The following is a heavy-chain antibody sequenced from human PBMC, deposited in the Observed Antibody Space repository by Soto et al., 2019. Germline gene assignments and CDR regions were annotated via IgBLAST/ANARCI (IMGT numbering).Heavy chain of an antibody. V-gene: IGHV3-30*18. D-gene: IGHD3-10*01. CDR2: ISYDGSNK. CDR3: AKDEATMVRDQYYFDY. Sequence: GWSLRLSCAASGFTFSSYGMHWVRQAPGKGLEWVAVISYDGSNKYYADSVKGRFTISRDNSKNTLYLQMNSLRAEDTAVYYCAKDEATMVRDQYYFDYWGQGTLVTVSS. J-gene: IGHJ4*02. CDR1: GFTFSSYG.